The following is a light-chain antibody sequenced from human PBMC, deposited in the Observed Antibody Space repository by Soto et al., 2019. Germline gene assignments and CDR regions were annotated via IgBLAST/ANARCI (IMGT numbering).Light chain of an antibody. CDR2: EVS. CDR1: SSDVGAYDH. V-gene: IGLV2-14*01. CDR3: SSYTSTTTGV. J-gene: IGLJ3*02. Sequence: QSALTQPASVSESPGQSITISCIGTSSDVGAYDHVSWYQQHPGKAPKVIISEVSNRPSGVSTRFSGSKSGNTASLTISGLQTEDEADYYGSSYTSTTTGVCGGGT.